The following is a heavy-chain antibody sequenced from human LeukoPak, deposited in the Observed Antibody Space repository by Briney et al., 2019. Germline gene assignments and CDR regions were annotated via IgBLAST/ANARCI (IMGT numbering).Heavy chain of an antibody. CDR1: GGTFSSYA. CDR2: IIPIFGTA. J-gene: IGHJ4*02. Sequence: SVKVSCKASGGTFSSYAISWVRQAPGQGLEWMGGIIPIFGTANYAQKFQGRVTITADESTSTAYMELSSLRSEDTAVYYCARGRLPFSRAPLDYWGQGTLVTVSS. D-gene: IGHD3-10*01. V-gene: IGHV1-69*13. CDR3: ARGRLPFSRAPLDY.